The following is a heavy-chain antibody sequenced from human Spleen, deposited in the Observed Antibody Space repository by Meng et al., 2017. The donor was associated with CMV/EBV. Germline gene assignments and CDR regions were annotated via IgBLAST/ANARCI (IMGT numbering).Heavy chain of an antibody. V-gene: IGHV1-2*02. Sequence: ASVKVSCKASGYRFSAYYLHWVRQAPGQGFEWMGWVNPNNGDTKFAKKFHDRVTMTRDTSISTAYMELSRLRSDDTAVYYCARDLGQQLVLYYFDYWGQGTLVTVSS. CDR2: VNPNNGDT. CDR3: ARDLGQQLVLYYFDY. D-gene: IGHD6-13*01. CDR1: GYRFSAYY. J-gene: IGHJ4*02.